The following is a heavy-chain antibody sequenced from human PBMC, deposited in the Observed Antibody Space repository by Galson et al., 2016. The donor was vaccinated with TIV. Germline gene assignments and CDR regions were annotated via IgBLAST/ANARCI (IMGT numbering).Heavy chain of an antibody. V-gene: IGHV1-46*03. CDR1: GNILTRDY. J-gene: IGHJ4*02. Sequence: SVKVSCKASGNILTRDYVHWVRQAPGQGLEWMGVIDPTYGGTTFAQKFQALVTMTRDTSTSTVYMEVSGLKSDDTAVYYCIRDLGRLRDFWGQGTLVTVSS. CDR3: IRDLGRLRDF. CDR2: IDPTYGGT. D-gene: IGHD7-27*01.